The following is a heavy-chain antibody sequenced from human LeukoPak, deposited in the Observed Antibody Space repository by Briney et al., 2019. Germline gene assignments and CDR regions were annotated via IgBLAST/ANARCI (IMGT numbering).Heavy chain of an antibody. CDR3: ARHYRGSYWFDP. Sequence: GESLRISCKGSGYSFPNYWITWVRQMPGKGLEWMGMIDPSDSYTNYSPSIQGHVPFSADKSISTAYLQWSSLQASDSAMYYCARHYRGSYWFDPWGQGALVTVSS. D-gene: IGHD6-13*01. J-gene: IGHJ5*02. V-gene: IGHV5-10-1*01. CDR2: IDPSDSYT. CDR1: GYSFPNYW.